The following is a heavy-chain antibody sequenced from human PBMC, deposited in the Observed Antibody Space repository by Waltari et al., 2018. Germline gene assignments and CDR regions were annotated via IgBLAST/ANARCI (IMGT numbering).Heavy chain of an antibody. J-gene: IGHJ4*02. CDR1: GGPISSSDYY. CDR3: VRRYHASGSYYNY. Sequence: QLQLQESGPGLVKPSETLSLTCTVSGGPISSSDYYWAWTRQPPGKGLEWIGTIYYSGSTSYNPSLKSRVTISVDTSKNQFSLKLSSVTAADTAVYFCVRRYHASGSYYNYWGQGTLVTVSS. CDR2: IYYSGST. D-gene: IGHD3-10*01. V-gene: IGHV4-39*01.